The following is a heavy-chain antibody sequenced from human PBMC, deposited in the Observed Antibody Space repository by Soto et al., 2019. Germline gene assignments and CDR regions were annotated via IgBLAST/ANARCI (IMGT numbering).Heavy chain of an antibody. CDR3: ARQGFGPLHGLVDV. V-gene: IGHV4-59*08. J-gene: IGHJ6*02. Sequence: QVQLQESGPGLVKPSETLSLSCTVSGGSISSHYWSWFRQSPGKRMEWIGYVHQSWGSSYNPSLHSRVAISLDTSKSQFSLKVTSVTATDTAVYYCARQGFGPLHGLVDVWGQGTTVTVSS. D-gene: IGHD3-10*01. CDR1: GGSISSHY. CDR2: VHQSWGS.